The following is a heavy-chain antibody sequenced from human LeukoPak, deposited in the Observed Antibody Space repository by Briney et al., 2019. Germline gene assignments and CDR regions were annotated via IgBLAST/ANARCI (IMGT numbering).Heavy chain of an antibody. CDR3: ASLGRSFDY. Sequence: PGGSLRLSCAASGFTFSSYSMNWVRQAPGKGLEWVANIKQDGSEKYYVDSVKGRFTISRDNAKNSLYLQMNSLRAEDTAVYYCASLGRSFDYWGQGTLVTVSS. D-gene: IGHD1-26*01. J-gene: IGHJ4*02. CDR1: GFTFSSYS. CDR2: IKQDGSEK. V-gene: IGHV3-7*01.